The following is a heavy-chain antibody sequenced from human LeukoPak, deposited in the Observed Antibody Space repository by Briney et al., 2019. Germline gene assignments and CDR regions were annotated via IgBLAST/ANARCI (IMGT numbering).Heavy chain of an antibody. CDR1: GYTFTGYY. Sequence: GASVKVSCKASGYTFTGYYMHWVRQAPGQGLEWMGWINAGNGNTKYSQKFQGRVTITRDTSASTAYMELSSLRSEDTAVYYCARSPPYYYDSSGYYAYWGQGTLVTVSS. CDR3: ARSPPYYYDSSGYYAY. V-gene: IGHV1-3*01. J-gene: IGHJ4*02. D-gene: IGHD3-22*01. CDR2: INAGNGNT.